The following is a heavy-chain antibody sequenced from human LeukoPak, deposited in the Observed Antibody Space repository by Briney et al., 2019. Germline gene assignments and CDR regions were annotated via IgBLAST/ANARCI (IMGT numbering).Heavy chain of an antibody. CDR1: GYSISSGYY. V-gene: IGHV4-38-2*02. CDR3: ARDVSGRNAFDI. Sequence: PSETLSLTCTVSGYSISSGYYWGWIRQPPGKGLEWIGSIYHSGSTYYNPSLKSRVTISVDTSKNQFSLKLTSVTAADTALYYCARDVSGRNAFDIWGQGTMVTVSS. D-gene: IGHD3-10*01. CDR2: IYHSGST. J-gene: IGHJ3*02.